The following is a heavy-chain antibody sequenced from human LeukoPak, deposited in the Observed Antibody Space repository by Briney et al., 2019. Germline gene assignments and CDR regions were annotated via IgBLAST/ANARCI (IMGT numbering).Heavy chain of an antibody. D-gene: IGHD3-9*01. CDR2: IYYSGST. CDR1: GGSISSGCYY. Sequence: PSETLSLTCTVSGGSISSGCYYWSWIRQHPGKGLEWIGYIYYSGSTYYNPSLKSRVTISVDTSKNQFSLKLSSVTAADTAVYYCARVRGINHGWRDINRDFVYWGQRTLVTVSS. J-gene: IGHJ4*02. V-gene: IGHV4-31*03. CDR3: ARVRGINHGWRDINRDFVY.